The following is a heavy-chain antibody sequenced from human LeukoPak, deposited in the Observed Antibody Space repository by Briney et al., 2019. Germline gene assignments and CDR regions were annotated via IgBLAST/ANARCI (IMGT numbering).Heavy chain of an antibody. D-gene: IGHD6-19*01. J-gene: IGHJ4*02. CDR2: ISSSSTYI. V-gene: IGHV3-21*01. Sequence: PGGSLRLSCAASGFTFSSYSMNWVRQAPGKGLEWVSSISSSSTYIYYADSVKGRFTISRDNAKNSLYLQMNSLRAEDTAVYYCASGTSGWSYFDYWGQGTLVTVSS. CDR3: ASGTSGWSYFDY. CDR1: GFTFSSYS.